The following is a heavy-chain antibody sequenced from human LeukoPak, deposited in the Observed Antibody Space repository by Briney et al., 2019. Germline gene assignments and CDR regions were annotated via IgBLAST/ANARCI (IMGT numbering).Heavy chain of an antibody. CDR3: SKDGAVSGIPDASDF. Sequence: PGGSLRLSCEASGVTFSSYVMSWVRQAPGKGLEWVSSINTGGDTTYYADSVKGRFTISRDNSKNTLYLQMNSLRAEDTAIYYCSKDGAVSGIPDASDFWGQGTLVTVSS. CDR2: INTGGDTT. CDR1: GVTFSSYV. V-gene: IGHV3-23*01. J-gene: IGHJ3*01. D-gene: IGHD6-19*01.